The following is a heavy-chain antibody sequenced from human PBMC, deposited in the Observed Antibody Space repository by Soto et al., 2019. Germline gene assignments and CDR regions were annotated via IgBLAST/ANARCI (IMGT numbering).Heavy chain of an antibody. D-gene: IGHD2-15*01. V-gene: IGHV4-34*01. CDR2: INHSGST. CDR1: GGSFSGYY. Sequence: SETLSLTCAVYGGSFSGYYWSWIRQPPGKGLEWIGEINHSGSTNYNPSLKSRVTISVDTSKNQFSLKLSSVTAADTAVYYCARENVVVVAATRINWFDPWGQGTLVTVSS. CDR3: ARENVVVVAATRINWFDP. J-gene: IGHJ5*02.